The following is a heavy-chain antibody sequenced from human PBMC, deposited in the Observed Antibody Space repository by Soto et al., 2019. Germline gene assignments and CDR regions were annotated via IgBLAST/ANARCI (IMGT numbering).Heavy chain of an antibody. CDR2: IYYSVST. CDR3: ARDRSNSYGVDY. Sequence: SSETLSLTCTVSGGSISSGDYYWSWIRQPPWMGLECIVYIYYSVSTYYNPSLKCRFTISVDTSKNQFSLKLSSVTAADTAVYYCARDRSNSYGVDYWGQGTLVTVSS. CDR1: GGSISSGDYY. D-gene: IGHD5-18*01. J-gene: IGHJ4*02. V-gene: IGHV4-30-4*01.